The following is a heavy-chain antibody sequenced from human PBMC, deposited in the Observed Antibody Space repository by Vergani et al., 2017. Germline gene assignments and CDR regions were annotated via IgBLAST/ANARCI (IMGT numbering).Heavy chain of an antibody. J-gene: IGHJ6*03. Sequence: QLQLQESGPGLVKPSETLSLTCTVSGGSISSSSYYWGWIRQPPGKGLEWIGNIYYSGSTYYNPSLKSRVTISVDTSKNQFSLKLSSGTAADTAVYYCAREMTIFGVIVNYMDVWGKGTTVTVSS. CDR1: GGSISSSSYY. D-gene: IGHD3-3*01. CDR2: IYYSGST. CDR3: AREMTIFGVIVNYMDV. V-gene: IGHV4-39*02.